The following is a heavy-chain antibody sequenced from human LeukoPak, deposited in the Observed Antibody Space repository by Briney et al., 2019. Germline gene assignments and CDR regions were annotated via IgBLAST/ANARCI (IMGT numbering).Heavy chain of an antibody. CDR3: AKDSFRGSFYPGAFDI. D-gene: IGHD1-26*01. CDR2: ISGSGGST. J-gene: IGHJ3*02. V-gene: IGHV3-23*01. Sequence: AGGSLRLSCAASGFTFSSYAMSWVRQAPGKGLEWVSAISGSGGSTYYADSVEGRFTISRDNSKNTLYLQMNSLRAEDTAVYYCAKDSFRGSFYPGAFDIWGQGTMVTVSS. CDR1: GFTFSSYA.